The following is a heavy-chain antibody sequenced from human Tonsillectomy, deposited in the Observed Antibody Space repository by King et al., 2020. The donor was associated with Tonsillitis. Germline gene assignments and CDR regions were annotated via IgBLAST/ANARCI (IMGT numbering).Heavy chain of an antibody. Sequence: VQLVESGAEVKKPGASVKVSCKASGYTFTTYGITWVRQAPGQGLEWMGWISAYNGNTNYAQNLQGRVTMTTDTSTSTAYMELRSLRSDDTAVYYCAREGGYCSGGSCYSFFDYWGQGNLVTVSS. J-gene: IGHJ4*02. V-gene: IGHV1-18*04. D-gene: IGHD2-15*01. CDR1: GYTFTTYG. CDR3: AREGGYCSGGSCYSFFDY. CDR2: ISAYNGNT.